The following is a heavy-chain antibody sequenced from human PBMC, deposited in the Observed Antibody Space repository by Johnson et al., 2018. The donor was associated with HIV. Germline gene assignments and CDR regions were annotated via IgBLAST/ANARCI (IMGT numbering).Heavy chain of an antibody. V-gene: IGHV3-15*05. Sequence: VQLVESGGGLIEPGGSLRLSCAASGFIFSNAWMTWVRQAPGKGLEWVGRIKSKTDGGTIDYAAPVKGRFTISRDNAEDSLYLQMDSLRAEDTALYYCARDRKYNFWSGYDTWGQGAMVSVSS. CDR1: GFIFSNAW. J-gene: IGHJ3*01. D-gene: IGHD3-3*01. CDR3: ARDRKYNFWSGYDT. CDR2: IKSKTDGGTI.